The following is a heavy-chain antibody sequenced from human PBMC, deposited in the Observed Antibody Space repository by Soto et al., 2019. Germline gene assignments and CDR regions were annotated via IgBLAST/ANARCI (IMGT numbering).Heavy chain of an antibody. V-gene: IGHV4-34*01. Sequence: QVQLHQWGAGLLKPSETLSLTCAVYDGSFSDYYWTWIRQSPGKGLEWIGEINNGGTPSYKSSLKSRVTISIDTSKNQFSLNLTSVTASDTAVYYCARGKFGFSYYYYYDLDVWGKGTTVTVSS. CDR2: INNGGTP. D-gene: IGHD2-21*01. CDR1: DGSFSDYY. J-gene: IGHJ6*03. CDR3: ARGKFGFSYYYYYDLDV.